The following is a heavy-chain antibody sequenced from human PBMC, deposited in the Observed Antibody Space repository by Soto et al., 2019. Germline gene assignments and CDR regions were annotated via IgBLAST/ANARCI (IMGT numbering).Heavy chain of an antibody. J-gene: IGHJ6*02. Sequence: SETLSLTCTVSGCSISSYYWTWIRQPPGKGLEWIGYIDHSGSTNYKPSLRSRVSISADTSKNQFSLKLSSVTAADTAVYYCARTSNRPYYSYGLDVWGQGTTVTVSS. V-gene: IGHV4-59*01. CDR1: GCSISSYY. CDR2: IDHSGST. CDR3: ARTSNRPYYSYGLDV.